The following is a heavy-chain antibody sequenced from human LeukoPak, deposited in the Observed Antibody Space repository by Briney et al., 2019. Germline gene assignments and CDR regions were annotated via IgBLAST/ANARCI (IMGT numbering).Heavy chain of an antibody. V-gene: IGHV3-23*01. CDR3: ARDTVFITFGGVIWFDP. CDR1: GFTFSSFA. Sequence: GGSLRLSCAGSGFTFSSFAMSWVRQAPGKGLESVSLISGAGGSTYYTDSVKGRFTISRDNSKNTLYLQMNSLRAEDTAVYYCARDTVFITFGGVIWFDPWGQGTLVTVSS. CDR2: ISGAGGST. J-gene: IGHJ5*02. D-gene: IGHD3-16*01.